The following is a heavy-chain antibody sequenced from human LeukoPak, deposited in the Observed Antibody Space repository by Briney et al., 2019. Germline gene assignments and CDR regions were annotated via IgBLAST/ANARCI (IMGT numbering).Heavy chain of an antibody. CDR3: ARLIAARRTSRYYYMDV. V-gene: IGHV4-39*01. Sequence: PSETLSLTCAVYGGSFSGYYWGWIRQPPGKGLEWIGSIYYSGSTCYNPSLKSRVTISVDTSKNQFSLKLSSVTAADTAVYYCARLIAARRTSRYYYMDVWGKGTTVTVSS. D-gene: IGHD6-6*01. CDR2: IYYSGST. J-gene: IGHJ6*03. CDR1: GGSFSGYY.